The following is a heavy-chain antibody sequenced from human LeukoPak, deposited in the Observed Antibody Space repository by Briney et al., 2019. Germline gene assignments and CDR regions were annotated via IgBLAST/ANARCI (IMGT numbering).Heavy chain of an antibody. Sequence: PSETLSLTCAVYGGSFSGYYWSWIRQPPGKGLEWIGEINHSGSTNNNPSLKSRVTISVDTSKNQFSLKLTSLTAADTAIYYCARTYYFGSVHFDYWGQGAQVTVSS. V-gene: IGHV4-34*01. CDR2: INHSGST. CDR3: ARTYYFGSVHFDY. J-gene: IGHJ4*02. D-gene: IGHD3-10*01. CDR1: GGSFSGYY.